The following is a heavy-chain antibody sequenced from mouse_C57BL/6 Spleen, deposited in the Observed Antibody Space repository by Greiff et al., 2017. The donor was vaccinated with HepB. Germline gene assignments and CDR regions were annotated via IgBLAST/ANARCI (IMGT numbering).Heavy chain of an antibody. Sequence: VQLKQSGPELVKPGASVKISCKASGYSFTGYYMHWVKQSSEKSLEWIGEINPSTGGTSYNQKFKGKATLTVDKSSSTAYMQLKSLTSEDSAVYYCARGHSDMDYWGQGTSVTVSS. CDR3: ARGHSDMDY. CDR2: INPSTGGT. D-gene: IGHD3-1*01. J-gene: IGHJ4*01. V-gene: IGHV1-43*01. CDR1: GYSFTGYY.